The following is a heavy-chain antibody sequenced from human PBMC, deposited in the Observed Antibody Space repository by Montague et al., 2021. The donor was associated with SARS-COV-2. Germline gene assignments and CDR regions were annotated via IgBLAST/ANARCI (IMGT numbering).Heavy chain of an antibody. CDR2: ISTSGNT. Sequence: TLSLTCTVSGGSVNSGNYYWSWIRQPAGKRLEWMGRISTSGNTNYNPSLKSRLSILVDTSKNQFSLNLRSVTAADTAVYYCAGWGEYYDSPYYYYAMDVWGQGTTVTVSS. CDR3: AGWGEYYDSPYYYYAMDV. CDR1: GGSVNSGNYY. J-gene: IGHJ6*02. V-gene: IGHV4-61*02. D-gene: IGHD3-3*01.